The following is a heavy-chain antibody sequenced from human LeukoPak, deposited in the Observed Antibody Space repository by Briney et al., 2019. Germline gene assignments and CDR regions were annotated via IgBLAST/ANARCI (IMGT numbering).Heavy chain of an antibody. V-gene: IGHV5-10-1*01. CDR1: GYTFTNYW. CDR2: IDPRDSYH. Sequence: HGESLKISCKGSGYTFTNYWISWVRQMPGKGLEWMGRIDPRDSYHNYRTPFQGRVTIPVDKSIGTAYLQWGSLRASDTVMYYCARRVRQLRAPDYWGQGTLVTVSS. J-gene: IGHJ4*02. D-gene: IGHD3-10*01. CDR3: ARRVRQLRAPDY.